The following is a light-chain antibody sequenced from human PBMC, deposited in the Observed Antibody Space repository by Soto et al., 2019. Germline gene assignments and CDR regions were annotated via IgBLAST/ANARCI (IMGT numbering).Light chain of an antibody. Sequence: TQSPSSLSSSARDRATITCRASQSVSSYLAWYQQRPGQAPELLLYCASNLASGIPARFAGSGSGTDFTLTISRLEPEDFAVYYCQQHSESPPTFGGGTKV. CDR3: QQHSESPPT. CDR1: QSVSSY. CDR2: CAS. V-gene: IGKV3-11*01. J-gene: IGKJ4*01.